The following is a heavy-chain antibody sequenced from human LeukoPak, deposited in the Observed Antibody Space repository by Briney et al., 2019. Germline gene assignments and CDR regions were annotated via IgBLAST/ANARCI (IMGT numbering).Heavy chain of an antibody. Sequence: GGSLRLSCAASGFTFSSYSMNWVRQAPGKGLEWVSYISSSSSTIYYADSVKGRFTISRDNAKNSLYQQMNSLRAEDTAVYYCARERPTVVTPDFDYWGQGTLVTVSS. J-gene: IGHJ4*02. V-gene: IGHV3-48*04. CDR2: ISSSSSTI. D-gene: IGHD4-23*01. CDR1: GFTFSSYS. CDR3: ARERPTVVTPDFDY.